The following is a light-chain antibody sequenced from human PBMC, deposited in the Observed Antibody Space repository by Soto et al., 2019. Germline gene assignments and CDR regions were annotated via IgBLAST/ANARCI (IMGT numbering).Light chain of an antibody. V-gene: IGLV2-11*01. Sequence: QSVLTQPRSVSGSPGQSVTISCTGTRSDVGAYNYVSWYQQHPGKAPKLMIHDVTKRPSGVPDRFSGSKSGNTASLTISGLQAEDEADYYCCSFAGSYTLVLGGGTKLTVL. J-gene: IGLJ3*02. CDR1: RSDVGAYNY. CDR2: DVT. CDR3: CSFAGSYTLV.